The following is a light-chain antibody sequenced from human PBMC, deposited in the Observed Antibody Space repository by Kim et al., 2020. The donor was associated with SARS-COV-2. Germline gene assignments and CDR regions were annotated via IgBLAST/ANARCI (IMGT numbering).Light chain of an antibody. Sequence: DIQMTQSPSTLSASVGDRVTITCRASQSISGWLAWYQQKPGKAPKLLISRASSLQSGVPSRFSGSDSGTEFSLTISSLQPDDFATYYCQQYTDYPLTFGGGTKVDIK. V-gene: IGKV1-5*03. CDR3: QQYTDYPLT. J-gene: IGKJ4*01. CDR1: QSISGW. CDR2: RAS.